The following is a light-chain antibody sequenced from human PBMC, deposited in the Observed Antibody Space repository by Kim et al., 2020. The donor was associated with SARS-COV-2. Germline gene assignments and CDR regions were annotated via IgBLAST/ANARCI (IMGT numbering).Light chain of an antibody. V-gene: IGKV3-15*01. CDR1: QSVSDN. J-gene: IGKJ4*01. CDR3: QQYENWPPVT. CDR2: GAS. Sequence: SPGERVTLSCRASQSVSDNLAWYQQKPGQAPRLLICGASTRATGTPARFSGSGSGTEFTLDISSLQSEDFAVYYCQQYENWPPVTFGGGTKVDIK.